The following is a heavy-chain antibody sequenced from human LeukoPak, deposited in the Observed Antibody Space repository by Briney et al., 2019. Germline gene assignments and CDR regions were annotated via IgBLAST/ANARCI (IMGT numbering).Heavy chain of an antibody. J-gene: IGHJ3*02. Sequence: PSETLSLTCTVSGGPISSSSYYWGWIRQPPGKGLEWIGSIYFSGNTYYNPSLKSRLTISVDTSRNQFSLKLRSVTAADTAVYYCARRDDAFDIWGQGTMVTVSS. CDR3: ARRDDAFDI. CDR2: IYFSGNT. V-gene: IGHV4-39*07. CDR1: GGPISSSSYY.